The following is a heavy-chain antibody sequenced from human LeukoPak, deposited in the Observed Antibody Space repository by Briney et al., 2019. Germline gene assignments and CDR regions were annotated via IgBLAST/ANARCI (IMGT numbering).Heavy chain of an antibody. V-gene: IGHV3-23*01. CDR1: GFTFSSYA. Sequence: GGYLRLSCAASGFTFSSYAMSWVRQAPGKGLEWVSVISGSATNTYYADSVKGRFTISRDNSRNTLFLQMNSLRAEDTAVYYCAKDYYYDSSGPFDYWGQGTLVTVSS. J-gene: IGHJ4*02. CDR2: ISGSATNT. D-gene: IGHD3-22*01. CDR3: AKDYYYDSSGPFDY.